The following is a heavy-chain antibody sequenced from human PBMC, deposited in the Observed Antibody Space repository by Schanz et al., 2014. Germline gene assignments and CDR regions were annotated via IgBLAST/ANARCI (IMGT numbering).Heavy chain of an antibody. CDR3: ARARSWPDY. J-gene: IGHJ4*02. CDR1: GFIVSDNY. CDR2: IYDGGST. D-gene: IGHD6-13*01. V-gene: IGHV4-31*02. Sequence: QVQLVESGGGVVQPGGSLRLSCAASGFIVSDNYMHWIRQHPGKGLEWIGYIYDGGSTYYNPSLKSRVTISVDTSKNQFSLRLSSVTAADTAVYYCARARSWPDYWGQGTLVTVSS.